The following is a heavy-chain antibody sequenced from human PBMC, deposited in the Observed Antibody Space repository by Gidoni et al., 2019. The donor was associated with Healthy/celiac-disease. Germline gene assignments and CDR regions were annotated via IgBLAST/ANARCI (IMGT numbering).Heavy chain of an antibody. CDR2: ISSNGGST. Sequence: EVQLVESGGGLVQPGGSLRLSCAASGFTFSSYAMHWVRQAPGKGLEYVSAISSNGGSTYYANSVKGRFTISRDNSKNTLYLQMGSLRAEDMAVYYCARGGSYLLDYWGQGTLVTVSS. CDR3: ARGGSYLLDY. J-gene: IGHJ4*02. D-gene: IGHD1-26*01. CDR1: GFTFSSYA. V-gene: IGHV3-64*01.